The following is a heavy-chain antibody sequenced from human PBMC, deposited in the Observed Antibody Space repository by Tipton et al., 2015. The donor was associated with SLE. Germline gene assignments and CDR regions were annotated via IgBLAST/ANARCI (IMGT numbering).Heavy chain of an antibody. J-gene: IGHJ3*02. CDR1: GDSITSSSTYF. Sequence: TLSLTCTVSGDSITSSSTYFWSWIRQPPGKGLEWIGRVYYSGKTYHNPSLKSRVTMSVDTSQNQLSLRLSSVTAADTAVYYCARVHWKGDAFDIWGQGTMVTVSS. V-gene: IGHV4-39*07. D-gene: IGHD1-1*01. CDR3: ARVHWKGDAFDI. CDR2: VYYSGKT.